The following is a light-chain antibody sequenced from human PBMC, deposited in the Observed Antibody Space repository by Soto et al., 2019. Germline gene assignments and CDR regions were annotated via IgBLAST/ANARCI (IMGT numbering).Light chain of an antibody. Sequence: EIVITQSPATLSVSPGERAALCCRASQSVSSNLAWYQQNSGQAPRLLIYGASTRATAIPARFSGSGSGTEFTLTVSSLQSEDFAVYYCQQYNNWPGTFGQGTKVDI. V-gene: IGKV3-15*01. CDR3: QQYNNWPGT. CDR1: QSVSSN. CDR2: GAS. J-gene: IGKJ1*01.